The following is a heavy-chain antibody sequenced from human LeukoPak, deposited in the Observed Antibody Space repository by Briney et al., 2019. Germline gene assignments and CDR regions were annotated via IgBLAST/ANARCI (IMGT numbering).Heavy chain of an antibody. J-gene: IGHJ3*02. D-gene: IGHD6-13*01. CDR1: GYTFTSYA. CDR2: INAGNGNT. V-gene: IGHV1-3*03. Sequence: ASVKVSCKASGYTFTSYAMHWVRQAPGQRLEWMGWINAGNGNTKYSQEYQGRVTITRDTSASTAYMELSSLRSEDMAVYYCARGIAAELDDAFDIWGQGTMVTVSS. CDR3: ARGIAAELDDAFDI.